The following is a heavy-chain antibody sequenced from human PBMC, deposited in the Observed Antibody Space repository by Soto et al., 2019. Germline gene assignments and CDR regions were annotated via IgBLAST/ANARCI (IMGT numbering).Heavy chain of an antibody. Sequence: AEIVSITCAGSGGSISSSHWWGWVRRPPWKGLEWIGEIYHSGSTKCNPSLTSRVTISVDKSKNQFSLKLSSVTAPDPAVYDCARAKSDTIFGVDTPPFEYCGQANLVTVS. CDR1: GGSISSSHW. J-gene: IGHJ4*02. CDR3: ARAKSDTIFGVDTPPFEY. V-gene: IGHV4-4*02. CDR2: IYHSGST. D-gene: IGHD3-3*01.